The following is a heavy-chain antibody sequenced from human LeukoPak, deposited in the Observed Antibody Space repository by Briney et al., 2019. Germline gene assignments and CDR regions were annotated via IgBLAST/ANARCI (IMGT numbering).Heavy chain of an antibody. D-gene: IGHD6-19*01. J-gene: IGHJ4*02. CDR3: ARASTVAGNHRPFDY. CDR2: INAKSGGT. Sequence: ASVKVSCKASGYTFTDYYIHWVRQAPGQDFEWMGWINAKSGGTEYAQKFQGRVTMTRDPSLSTAYMELSRLRSDDTAVFYCARASTVAGNHRPFDYWGQGTLVTVSS. CDR1: GYTFTDYY. V-gene: IGHV1-2*02.